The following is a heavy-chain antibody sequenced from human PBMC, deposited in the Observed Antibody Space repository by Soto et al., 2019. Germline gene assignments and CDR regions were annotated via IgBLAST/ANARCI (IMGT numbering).Heavy chain of an antibody. CDR1: GFTFSTYG. CDR2: MWFDGKHQ. Sequence: PGGSLRLSCAASGFTFSTYGMHWVRQAPGKGLEWVAVMWFDGKHQYYADSVKGRLTISRDNSKNTLYLQMNSLRADDTALYYCARWTYYDSSGYYYVFDYWGQGTLVTVSS. V-gene: IGHV3-33*01. D-gene: IGHD3-22*01. J-gene: IGHJ4*02. CDR3: ARWTYYDSSGYYYVFDY.